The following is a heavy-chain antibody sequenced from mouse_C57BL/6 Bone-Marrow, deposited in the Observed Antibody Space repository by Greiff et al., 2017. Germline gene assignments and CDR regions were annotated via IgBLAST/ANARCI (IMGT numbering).Heavy chain of an antibody. CDR1: GYTFTSYW. D-gene: IGHD2-1*01. J-gene: IGHJ4*01. CDR3: ARYWYYCNYDYYAMDY. CDR2: IDPNSGGT. Sequence: QVQLQQPGAELVKPGASVKLSCKASGYTFTSYWMPWVKQRPGRGLEWIGRIDPNSGGTKYNEKFKSKATLTVDKPSSTAYMQLSSLTSEDSAVYDCARYWYYCNYDYYAMDYWGQGTSVTVSS. V-gene: IGHV1-72*01.